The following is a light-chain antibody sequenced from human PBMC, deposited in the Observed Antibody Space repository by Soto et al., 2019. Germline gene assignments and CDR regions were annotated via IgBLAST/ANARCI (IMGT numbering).Light chain of an antibody. CDR2: DVT. CDR3: SSYSSSGTLYV. CDR1: SSDVGDYNY. V-gene: IGLV2-14*01. Sequence: QSALTQPASVSGSPGQSITISCTGSSSDVGDYNYVAWYQQHPDKAPKLMIFDVTSRPSGVSNRFSGSKFGSTASLTISGLQAEDEADYFCSSYSSSGTLYVFGTGTKLTVL. J-gene: IGLJ1*01.